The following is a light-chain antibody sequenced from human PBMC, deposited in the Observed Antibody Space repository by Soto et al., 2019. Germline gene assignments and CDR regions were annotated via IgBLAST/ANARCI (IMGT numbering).Light chain of an antibody. CDR1: QSISSF. J-gene: IGKJ3*01. Sequence: DIQMTQSPSSLSASVGDRVTITCRASQSISSFLNWYQQKPGKAPQLLIYAASSLQSGVPSRFSGSGSGTDFPLTISSLQPEDFATYYCQQSYTNPRTFGPGTKVDIK. CDR3: QQSYTNPRT. CDR2: AAS. V-gene: IGKV1-39*01.